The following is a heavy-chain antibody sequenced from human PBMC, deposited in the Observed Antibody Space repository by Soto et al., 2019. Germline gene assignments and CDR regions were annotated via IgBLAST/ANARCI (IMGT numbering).Heavy chain of an antibody. CDR3: ARRDSDAFDI. CDR2: IYYSGST. Sequence: ETLSLTCTVSGVSISSYYWSWIRQPPGKGLEWIGYIYYSGSTNYNPSLKSRVTISVDTSKNQFSLKLSSVTAADTAVYYCARRDSDAFDIWGQGTMVTV. V-gene: IGHV4-59*01. D-gene: IGHD3-3*01. CDR1: GVSISSYY. J-gene: IGHJ3*02.